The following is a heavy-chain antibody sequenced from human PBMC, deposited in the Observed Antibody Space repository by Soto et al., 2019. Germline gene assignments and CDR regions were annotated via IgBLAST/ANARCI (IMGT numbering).Heavy chain of an antibody. V-gene: IGHV3-21*01. CDR2: ISSSSSYI. CDR1: RVTLSSYS. CDR3: ASTVVAAYV. J-gene: IGHJ6*04. Sequence: PCGSLRLACAASRVTLSSYSMNGVRQAPGKGLEWVSSISSSSSYIYYADSVKGRFTISRDNAKNSLYLQMNSLRAEDTAVYYCASTVVAAYVWGKGTTVNVSS. D-gene: IGHD6-6*01.